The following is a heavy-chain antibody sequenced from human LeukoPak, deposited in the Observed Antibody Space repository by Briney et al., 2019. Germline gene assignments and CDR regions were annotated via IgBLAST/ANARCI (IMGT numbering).Heavy chain of an antibody. J-gene: IGHJ5*02. CDR1: GFTFSSYS. Sequence: PGGSLRLSCAASGFTFSSYSMNWVRQAPGKGLEWVSSISSSSSYIYYADPVKGRFTISRDNAKNSLYLQMNSLRAEDTAVYYCARDLTISVGPSWFDPGGQGTLVTVSS. CDR3: ARDLTISVGPSWFDP. D-gene: IGHD3-3*01. V-gene: IGHV3-21*01. CDR2: ISSSSSYI.